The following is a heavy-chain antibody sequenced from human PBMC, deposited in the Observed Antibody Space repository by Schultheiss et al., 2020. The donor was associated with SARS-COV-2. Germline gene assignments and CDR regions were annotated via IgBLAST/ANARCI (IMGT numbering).Heavy chain of an antibody. Sequence: GGSLRLSCAASGFTFSSYSMNWVRQAPGKGLEWVSSISSSSSYIYYADSVKGRFTISRDNAKNSLYLQMNSLRAEDTAVYYCARDQNPLEIDYWGQGTLVTVSS. J-gene: IGHJ4*02. CDR3: ARDQNPLEIDY. V-gene: IGHV3-21*01. CDR1: GFTFSSYS. CDR2: ISSSSSYI. D-gene: IGHD1-14*01.